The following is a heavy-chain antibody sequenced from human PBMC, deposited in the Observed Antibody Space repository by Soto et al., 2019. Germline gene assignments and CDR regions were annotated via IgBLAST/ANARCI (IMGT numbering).Heavy chain of an antibody. Sequence: SETLSLTCTVSGGSLSSYYWIWIRQPPGKGLEWIGSIYNSGSTNYNPSLKSRVTISVDTSKKQFSLKLSSVTAADTAVYYCARGYCSSTSCYEFDYSGQGTLVTVSS. V-gene: IGHV4-59*01. CDR2: IYNSGST. CDR1: GGSLSSYY. D-gene: IGHD2-2*01. CDR3: ARGYCSSTSCYEFDY. J-gene: IGHJ4*02.